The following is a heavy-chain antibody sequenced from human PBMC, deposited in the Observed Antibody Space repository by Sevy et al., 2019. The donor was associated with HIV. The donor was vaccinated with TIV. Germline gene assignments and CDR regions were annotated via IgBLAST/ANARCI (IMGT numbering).Heavy chain of an antibody. CDR1: RFTFSDYY. J-gene: IGHJ4*02. V-gene: IGHV3-11*06. D-gene: IGHD6-13*01. Sequence: GGSLRLSCAASRFTFSDYYMSWIRQAPGKGLEWVSYISSSSSYTNYADSVKGRFTISRDNAKNSLYLQMNSLRAEDTAVYYCARLGQIAAASDYWGQGTLVTVSS. CDR3: ARLGQIAAASDY. CDR2: ISSSSSYT.